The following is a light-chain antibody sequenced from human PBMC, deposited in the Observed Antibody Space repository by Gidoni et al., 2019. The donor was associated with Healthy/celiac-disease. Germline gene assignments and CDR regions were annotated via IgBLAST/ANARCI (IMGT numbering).Light chain of an antibody. Sequence: EIVLTQSPGTLSLSPGERATLSCRASQSVSSSYLAWYQQKPGQAPRLLIYGASSRATGIPDRFSGSGSGTDITLTISRLEPEDFAVYYCQQYSGAFGQGTKVEIK. CDR3: QQYSGA. CDR2: GAS. J-gene: IGKJ1*01. CDR1: QSVSSSY. V-gene: IGKV3-20*01.